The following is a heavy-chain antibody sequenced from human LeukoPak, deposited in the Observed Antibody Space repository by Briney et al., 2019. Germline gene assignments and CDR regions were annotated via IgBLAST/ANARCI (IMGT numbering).Heavy chain of an antibody. CDR3: AKSIVGATKGYFDY. J-gene: IGHJ4*02. D-gene: IGHD1-26*01. CDR2: ISGSGGST. Sequence: GGSLRLSCAASGFTFSSYAMSWVRQAPGKGLKWVSAISGSGGSTYYADSVKGRFTISRDNSKNTLYLQMNSLRAEDTAVYYCAKSIVGATKGYFDYWGQGTLVTVSS. V-gene: IGHV3-23*01. CDR1: GFTFSSYA.